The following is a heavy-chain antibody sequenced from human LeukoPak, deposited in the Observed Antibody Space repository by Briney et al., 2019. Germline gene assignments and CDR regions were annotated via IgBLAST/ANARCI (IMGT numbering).Heavy chain of an antibody. CDR3: ARDQGIDYYDSSGYANYYYGMDV. J-gene: IGHJ6*02. CDR1: GFTFSNYG. CDR2: ISGSGGST. Sequence: PGTSLRLSCAASGFTFSNYGIHWVRQAPGKGLEWVSAISGSGGSTYYADSVKGRFTISRDNAKNSLYLQMNSLRAEDTAVYYCARDQGIDYYDSSGYANYYYGMDVWGQGTTVTVSS. V-gene: IGHV3-48*01. D-gene: IGHD3-22*01.